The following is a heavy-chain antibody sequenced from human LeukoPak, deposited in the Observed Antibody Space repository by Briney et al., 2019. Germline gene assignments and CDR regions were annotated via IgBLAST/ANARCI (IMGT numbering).Heavy chain of an antibody. D-gene: IGHD2-8*02. J-gene: IGHJ4*02. V-gene: IGHV4-4*02. CDR3: ARATGFADY. Sequence: PSETLSLTCAASGVSMSSTNWWRWVRQPPGKGLEWIGEIYHSGSTHYNPSLKGRVTISLDNSQNQFSLKLTSVTAADTAVYHCARATGFADYWGQGTLVTVSS. CDR2: IYHSGST. CDR1: GVSMSSTNW.